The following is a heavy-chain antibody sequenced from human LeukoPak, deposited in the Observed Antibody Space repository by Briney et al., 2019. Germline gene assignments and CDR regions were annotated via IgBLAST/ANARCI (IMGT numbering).Heavy chain of an antibody. Sequence: GGSLRLSCAASGFTFSSYAMSWVRQAPGKGLEWVSAISGSGGSTYYADSVKGRFTISRDNSRDTLYLQMNSLRAEDTAVYYCAKDQVYGGNTLGVFDIWGQGTTVTVSS. CDR1: GFTFSSYA. CDR2: ISGSGGST. J-gene: IGHJ3*02. V-gene: IGHV3-23*01. CDR3: AKDQVYGGNTLGVFDI. D-gene: IGHD4-23*01.